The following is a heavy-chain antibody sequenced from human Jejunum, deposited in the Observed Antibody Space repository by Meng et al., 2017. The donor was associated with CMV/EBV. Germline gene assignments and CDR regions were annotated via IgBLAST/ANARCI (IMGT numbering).Heavy chain of an antibody. CDR3: ARAEYYNWFDP. CDR2: IYYSGNT. Sequence: QVQVQESGPGLVKPSQHLSRTCPVSGGSMSSGDYFWNWIRQPPGKGLEWIGYIYYSGNTYYNPSLKSRVTISIDTSKNQFSLKLSSVTAADTAVYYCARAEYYNWFDPWGQGTLVTVAS. J-gene: IGHJ5*02. D-gene: IGHD1-14*01. CDR1: GGSMSSGDYF. V-gene: IGHV4-30-4*01.